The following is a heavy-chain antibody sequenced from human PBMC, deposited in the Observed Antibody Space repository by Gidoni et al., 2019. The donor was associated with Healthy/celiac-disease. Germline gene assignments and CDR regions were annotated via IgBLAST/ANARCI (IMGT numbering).Heavy chain of an antibody. D-gene: IGHD6-19*01. J-gene: IGHJ3*02. Sequence: EVQLVESGGGLVKPGGSLRLSCAASGFTFSSYSMNWVRQAPGKGLEWVSSISSSSSYIYYEDSVKGRFTISRDNAKNSLYLQMNSLRAEDTAVYYCARDHDSSGWSEDAFDIWGQGTMVTVSS. CDR3: ARDHDSSGWSEDAFDI. CDR1: GFTFSSYS. CDR2: ISSSSSYI. V-gene: IGHV3-21*01.